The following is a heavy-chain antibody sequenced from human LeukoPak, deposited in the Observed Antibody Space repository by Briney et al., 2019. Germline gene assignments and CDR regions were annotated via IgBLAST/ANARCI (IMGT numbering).Heavy chain of an antibody. D-gene: IGHD1-26*01. J-gene: IGHJ6*03. CDR2: ITSNGAYT. CDR1: GFTFSDYT. V-gene: IGHV3-64*02. Sequence: PGGSLRLSSAASGFTFSDYTIHWVRQAPGKRLQSVSAITSNGAYTHYADSVKGRFTISRDNSRNAVFLQMGGLRIEDMAVYYCARVKMGATVSDYYYYYMDVWGKGTTVTVSS. CDR3: ARVKMGATVSDYYYYYMDV.